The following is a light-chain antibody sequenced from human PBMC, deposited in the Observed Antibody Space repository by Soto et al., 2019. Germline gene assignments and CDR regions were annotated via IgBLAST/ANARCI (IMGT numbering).Light chain of an antibody. CDR3: SSCVGSDKLV. V-gene: IGLV2-8*01. Sequence: QSVLTQPPSASGSPGQSVAISCTGTSSDVGGYNYVSWYQRHPGKAPKLIIYEVNKRPSGVPDRFSGSKSGNTASLTVSGLQAEDEAEYYCSSCVGSDKLVFGGGTKLTVL. CDR2: EVN. CDR1: SSDVGGYNY. J-gene: IGLJ3*02.